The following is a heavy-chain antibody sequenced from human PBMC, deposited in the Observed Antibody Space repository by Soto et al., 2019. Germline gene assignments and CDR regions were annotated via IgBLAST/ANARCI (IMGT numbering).Heavy chain of an antibody. CDR1: GGTFSSYA. CDR2: IIPIFGTA. J-gene: IGHJ6*02. V-gene: IGHV1-69*13. Sequence: SVKVSCKASGGTFSSYAVSWVRQAPGQGLEWMGGIIPIFGTANYAQKFQGRVTITADESTSTAYMELSSLRSEDTAVYYCARTDGSTYCSSTSCHYWYYGMDVWGQGTTVTVSS. D-gene: IGHD2-2*01. CDR3: ARTDGSTYCSSTSCHYWYYGMDV.